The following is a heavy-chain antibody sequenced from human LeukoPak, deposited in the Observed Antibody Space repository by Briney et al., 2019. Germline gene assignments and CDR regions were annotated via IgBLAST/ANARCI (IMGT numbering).Heavy chain of an antibody. D-gene: IGHD6-19*01. J-gene: IGHJ4*02. CDR2: AYYRSKWYY. Sequence: SQTLSLTCAISGDSVSSINGAWNWVRQSPSRGLEWLGRAYYRSKWYYDYAVSIQGRITINPDTSKNQFSLQLHSVTPEDTAVYYCARDVGTSDRYTFDYWGQGTLVTVSS. V-gene: IGHV6-1*01. CDR1: GDSVSSINGA. CDR3: ARDVGTSDRYTFDY.